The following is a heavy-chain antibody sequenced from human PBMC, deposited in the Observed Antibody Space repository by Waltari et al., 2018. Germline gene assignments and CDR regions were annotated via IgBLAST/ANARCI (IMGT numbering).Heavy chain of an antibody. D-gene: IGHD1-1*01. CDR3: ARGNLDDAFDI. CDR2: INSDGSST. J-gene: IGHJ3*02. CDR1: GFPSRIFW. Sequence: EVQLVESGGGLVQPGGSLRFSCAASGFPSRIFWMHCVRQAPGKGLLWVSRINSDGSSTSYADSVKGRFTISRDNAKNTLYLQMNSLRAEDTAVYYCARGNLDDAFDIWGQGTMVTVSS. V-gene: IGHV3-74*01.